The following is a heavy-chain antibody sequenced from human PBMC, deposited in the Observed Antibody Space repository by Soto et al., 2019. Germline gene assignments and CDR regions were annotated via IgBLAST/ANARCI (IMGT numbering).Heavy chain of an antibody. V-gene: IGHV1-69*13. CDR2: IIPIFGTA. CDR1: GGTFSSYA. J-gene: IGHJ4*02. CDR3: ELGRPAYTGSNPDEDFDY. D-gene: IGHD5-12*01. Sequence: SVKVSCKASGGTFSSYAISWVRQAPGQGLEWMGGIIPIFGTANYAQKFQGRVTITADESTSTAYMELSSLRSEDTAVYYCELGRPAYTGSNPDEDFDYWGQGTLVTVSS.